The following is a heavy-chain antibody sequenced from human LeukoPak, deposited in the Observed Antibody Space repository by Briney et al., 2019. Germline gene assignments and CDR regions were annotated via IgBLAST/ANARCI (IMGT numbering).Heavy chain of an antibody. V-gene: IGHV3-48*03. CDR3: AELGITMIGGV. Sequence: RGSLRLSCAASGFTFSSYVMNWVRQAPGKGLEWVTYISTSGSTIYYADSVKGRFTISRDSAKNSLYLQMNSLRAEDTAVYYCAELGITMIGGVWGKGTTVTISS. D-gene: IGHD3-10*02. CDR2: ISTSGSTI. J-gene: IGHJ6*04. CDR1: GFTFSSYV.